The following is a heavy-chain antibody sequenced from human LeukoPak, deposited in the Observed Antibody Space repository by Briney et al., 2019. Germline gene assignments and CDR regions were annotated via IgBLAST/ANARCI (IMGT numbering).Heavy chain of an antibody. CDR2: IIPILGIA. Sequence: SVKVSCKASGGTFSSYAISWVRQAPGQGLEWMGRIIPILGIANYAQKFQGRVTITADKSTSTAYMELSSLRSEDTAVYYCARAMVRGVIGSFDYWGQGTLVTVSS. CDR1: GGTFSSYA. V-gene: IGHV1-69*04. CDR3: ARAMVRGVIGSFDY. D-gene: IGHD3-10*01. J-gene: IGHJ4*02.